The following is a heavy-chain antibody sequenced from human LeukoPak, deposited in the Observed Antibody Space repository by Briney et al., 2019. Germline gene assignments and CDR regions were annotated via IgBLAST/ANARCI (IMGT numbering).Heavy chain of an antibody. CDR3: ARELVVPAARRSNSWFDP. J-gene: IGHJ5*02. D-gene: IGHD2-2*01. CDR2: IYYSGST. V-gene: IGHV4-61*01. CDR1: GGSVSSGSYY. Sequence: SETLSLTCTVSGGSVSSGSYYWSWIRQPPGKGLEWIGYIYYSGSTNYNPSLKSRVTISVDTSKNQFSLKLSSVTAADTAVYYCARELVVPAARRSNSWFDPWGQGTLVTVSS.